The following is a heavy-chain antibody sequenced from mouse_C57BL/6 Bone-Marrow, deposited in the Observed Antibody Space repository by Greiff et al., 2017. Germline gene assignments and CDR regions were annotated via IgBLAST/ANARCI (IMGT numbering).Heavy chain of an antibody. J-gene: IGHJ3*01. D-gene: IGHD2-3*01. Sequence: EVQLQQSGPELVKPGASVKISCKASGYTFTDYYMNWVKQSHGKSLEWIGDINPNNGGTSYNQKFKGKATLTVDKSSSTAYMELRSLTSEDSAVYYCARTDGYYVRFAYWGQKTLVTVSA. CDR3: ARTDGYYVRFAY. CDR1: GYTFTDYY. V-gene: IGHV1-26*01. CDR2: INPNNGGT.